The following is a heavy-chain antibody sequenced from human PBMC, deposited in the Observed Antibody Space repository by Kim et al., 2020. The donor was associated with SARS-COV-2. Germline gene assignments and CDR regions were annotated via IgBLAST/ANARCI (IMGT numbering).Heavy chain of an antibody. CDR2: INHSGST. CDR3: ARCRVVPAAIYYYYYYMDV. D-gene: IGHD2-2*02. V-gene: IGHV4-34*01. CDR1: GGSFSGYY. Sequence: SETLSLTCAVYGGSFSGYYWSWIRQPPGKGLEWIGEINHSGSTNYNPSLKSRVTISVDTSKNQFSLKLSSVTAADTAAYYCARCRVVPAAIYYYYYYMDVWGQGTTVTVSS. J-gene: IGHJ6*03.